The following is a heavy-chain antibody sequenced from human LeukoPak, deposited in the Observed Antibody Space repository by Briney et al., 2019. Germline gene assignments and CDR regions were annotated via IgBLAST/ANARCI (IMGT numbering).Heavy chain of an antibody. CDR1: GFTFSSYA. D-gene: IGHD4-23*01. CDR3: AKGGGNSAHSYFYY. Sequence: GGSLRLSCAASGFTFSSYAMSWVRQAPGKGLEWVSAISGSGGSTYYADSVKGRFTISRDNSKNTLYLQMNRLRADDTAVYYCAKGGGNSAHSYFYYWGQGTLVSVSS. CDR2: ISGSGGST. J-gene: IGHJ4*02. V-gene: IGHV3-23*01.